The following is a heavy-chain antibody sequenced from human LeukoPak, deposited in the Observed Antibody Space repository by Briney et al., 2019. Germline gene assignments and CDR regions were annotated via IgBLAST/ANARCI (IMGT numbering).Heavy chain of an antibody. CDR1: GGSISSYY. V-gene: IGHV4-4*07. CDR2: IYSSGST. J-gene: IGHJ3*02. CDR3: ARGSRITMVRGVILRAFDI. Sequence: SETLSLTCTVSGGSISSYYWSWIRQPAGKGLEWIGRIYSSGSTNYNPSLKSRVTMSVDTSKNQFSLKLSSVTAADTAVYYCARGSRITMVRGVILRAFDIWGQGTMVTVSS. D-gene: IGHD3-10*01.